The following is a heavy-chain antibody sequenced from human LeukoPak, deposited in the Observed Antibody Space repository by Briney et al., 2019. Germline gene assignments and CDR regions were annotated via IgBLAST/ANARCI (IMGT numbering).Heavy chain of an antibody. Sequence: ASVKVSCKASGYTFTSYDINWVRQATGQGLEWMGWISAYNGNTNYAQKLQGRVTMTTDTSTSTAYMELRSLRSDDTAVYYCAKEAYGVFDYWGQGTLVTVSS. CDR3: AKEAYGVFDY. CDR2: ISAYNGNT. J-gene: IGHJ4*02. CDR1: GYTFTSYD. V-gene: IGHV1-18*01. D-gene: IGHD4-17*01.